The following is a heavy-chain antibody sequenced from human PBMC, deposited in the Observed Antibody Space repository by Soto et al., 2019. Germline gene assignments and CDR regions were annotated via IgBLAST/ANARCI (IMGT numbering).Heavy chain of an antibody. D-gene: IGHD3-10*01. CDR2: INAGNGNT. J-gene: IGHJ6*03. CDR3: ARDGNITMVRGALKPYYYYYMDV. Sequence: ASVKVSCKASGYTFTSYAMHWVRQAPGQRLEWMGWINAGNGNTKYSQKFQGRVTITRDTSASTAYMELSSLRSEDTAVYYCARDGNITMVRGALKPYYYYYMDVWGKGTTVTVSS. V-gene: IGHV1-3*01. CDR1: GYTFTSYA.